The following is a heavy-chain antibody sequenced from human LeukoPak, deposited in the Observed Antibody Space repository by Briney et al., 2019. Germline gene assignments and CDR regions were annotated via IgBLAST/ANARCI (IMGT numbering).Heavy chain of an antibody. Sequence: SQTLSLTCTVSGVSISSGGYYWSWIRQHPGKGLEWIGYIYYSGSTYYNPSLKSRVTISVDTSKNQFSLKLSSVTAADTAVYYCARVKDSSGDYVFDYWGQGTLVTVSS. V-gene: IGHV4-31*03. J-gene: IGHJ4*02. CDR3: ARVKDSSGDYVFDY. D-gene: IGHD3-22*01. CDR1: GVSISSGGYY. CDR2: IYYSGST.